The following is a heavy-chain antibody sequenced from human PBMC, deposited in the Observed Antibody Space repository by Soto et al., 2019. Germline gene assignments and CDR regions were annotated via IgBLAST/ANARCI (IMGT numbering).Heavy chain of an antibody. Sequence: SETLSLTCTVSGGSISSSSYYWGWIRQPPGKGLEWIGSIYYSGSTYYNPSPKSRVTISVDTSKNQFSLKLSSVTAADTAVYYCARQGSSSANWFDPWGQGTLVTVSS. V-gene: IGHV4-39*01. J-gene: IGHJ5*02. CDR3: ARQGSSSANWFDP. CDR2: IYYSGST. D-gene: IGHD6-6*01. CDR1: GGSISSSSYY.